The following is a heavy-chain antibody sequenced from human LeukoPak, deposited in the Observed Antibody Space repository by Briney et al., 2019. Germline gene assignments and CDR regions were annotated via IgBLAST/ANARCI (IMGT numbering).Heavy chain of an antibody. CDR3: ARDLGGSYDY. V-gene: IGHV3-30-3*01. J-gene: IGHJ4*02. D-gene: IGHD2-15*01. CDR1: GFTFSSYA. CDR2: ISYDGSNK. Sequence: PGGSLRLSCAATGFTFSSYAMHWVRQAPGKGLEGVAVISYDGSNKYYADSVKGRFTISRDHSKNTLYLQMNSLRAEDTAVYYCARDLGGSYDYWGQGTLVTVSS.